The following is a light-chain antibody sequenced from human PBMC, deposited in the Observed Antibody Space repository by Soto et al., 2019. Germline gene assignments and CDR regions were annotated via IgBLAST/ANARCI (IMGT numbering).Light chain of an antibody. CDR1: TSNILRNY. CDR3: SSLLPSEILL. Sequence: QSVLTQPPSASGNPGQRLTISCSGSTSNILRNYVYWYRQFPGTAPRLLISMNDQRPSGVPDRFSGSKSGSVASLTISGLQADDEADYYCSSLLPSEILLFGGGTQLTVL. V-gene: IGLV1-47*01. J-gene: IGLJ2*01. CDR2: MND.